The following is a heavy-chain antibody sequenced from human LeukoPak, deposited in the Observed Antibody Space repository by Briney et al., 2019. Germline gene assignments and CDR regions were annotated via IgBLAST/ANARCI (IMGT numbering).Heavy chain of an antibody. D-gene: IGHD5-18*01. CDR3: ARNGYSYGHGTFDY. J-gene: IGHJ4*02. CDR1: GFTVSSNY. Sequence: QPGGSLRLSCAASGFTVSSNYMSWVRQAPGKGLEWVSVIYSGGSTYYADSVKGRFTISRDNAKNSLYLQMNSLRAEDTAVYYCARNGYSYGHGTFDYWGQGTLVTVSS. V-gene: IGHV3-53*01. CDR2: IYSGGST.